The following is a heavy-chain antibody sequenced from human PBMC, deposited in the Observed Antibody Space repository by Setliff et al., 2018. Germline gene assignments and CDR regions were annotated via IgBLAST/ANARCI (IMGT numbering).Heavy chain of an antibody. Sequence: SETLSLTCTVSDGSLSTYYWSWLRQPPGKGLEFIGYVNYSGNANYSPSLRSRLTISVDTSKNQFSLKLRSVTAADTAVYYCARGGTFRYFDFWGQGAPVTVSS. J-gene: IGHJ4*02. D-gene: IGHD5-12*01. CDR2: VNYSGNA. CDR1: DGSLSTYY. V-gene: IGHV4-59*01. CDR3: ARGGTFRYFDF.